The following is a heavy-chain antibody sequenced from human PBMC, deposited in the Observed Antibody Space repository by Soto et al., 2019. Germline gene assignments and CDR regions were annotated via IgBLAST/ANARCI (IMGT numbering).Heavy chain of an antibody. D-gene: IGHD2-2*01. CDR1: GGSFSGYY. J-gene: IGHJ3*02. V-gene: IGHV4-34*01. CDR2: INHSGST. Sequence: SETLSLTCAVYGGSFSGYYWTWIRQTPGKGLEWIGEINHSGSTNYKPSLKSRVSISADTSKKQFSLNLTSVTAADTAVYYCARGECSSNYCFTRWALDIWGQGTMVTVSS. CDR3: ARGECSSNYCFTRWALDI.